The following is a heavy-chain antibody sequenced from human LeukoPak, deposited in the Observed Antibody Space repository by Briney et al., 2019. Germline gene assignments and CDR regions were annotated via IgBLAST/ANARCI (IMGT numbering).Heavy chain of an antibody. CDR3: ARDGTVVVVAATRRAFDI. CDR1: GYTFTGYY. J-gene: IGHJ3*02. Sequence: ASVKVSCKASGYTFTGYYMHWVRQAPGQGLEWVGWINPNSGGTNYAQKFQGRVTMTRDTSKNQFSLKLSSVTAADTAVYYCARDGTVVVVAATRRAFDIWGQGTMVTVSS. D-gene: IGHD2-15*01. CDR2: INPNSGGT. V-gene: IGHV1-2*02.